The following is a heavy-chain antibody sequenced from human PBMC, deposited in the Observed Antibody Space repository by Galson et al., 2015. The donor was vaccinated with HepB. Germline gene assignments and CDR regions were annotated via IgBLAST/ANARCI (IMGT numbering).Heavy chain of an antibody. CDR2: ISYDGSDK. V-gene: IGHV3-30-3*01. J-gene: IGHJ6*02. CDR1: GFTFSSYA. D-gene: IGHD3-3*01. Sequence: SLRLSCAASGFTFSSYAMHWVRQAPGKGLEWVAVISYDGSDKYYADSVKGRFTISRDNSKNTLYLQMNSLRAEDTAVYYCAREGHRPRITIFGVVNNYYYYGMDVWGQGTTVTVSS. CDR3: AREGHRPRITIFGVVNNYYYYGMDV.